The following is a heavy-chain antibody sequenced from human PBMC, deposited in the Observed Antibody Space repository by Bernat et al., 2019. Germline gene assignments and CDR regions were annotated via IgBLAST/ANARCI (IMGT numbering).Heavy chain of an antibody. CDR2: ISSYGST. Sequence: EAQLVESGGGLIQPGGSLRLSCAASGFTVSSNYMSWVRQAPGKGLEWVSVISSYGSTDYADSLKGRFTISRDNSKNTLYLQMNSLRAEDTAVYYCARGFRFDIWGQGTMVTVSS. CDR1: GFTVSSNY. J-gene: IGHJ3*02. CDR3: ARGFRFDI. V-gene: IGHV3-53*01.